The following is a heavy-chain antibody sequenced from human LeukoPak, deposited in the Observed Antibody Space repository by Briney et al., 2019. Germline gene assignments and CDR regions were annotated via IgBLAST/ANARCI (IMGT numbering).Heavy chain of an antibody. CDR2: IYPGDSDT. J-gene: IGHJ3*02. CDR1: GFTFTSSW. CDR3: ARLGSCRGGSCTAFDI. Sequence: GESLKISCKVSGFTFTSSWIGWVRQMPGKGREWMGIIYPGDSDTRYRPSFQGQVTISADKSISTAYLQWSSLKASDTAMYYCARLGSCRGGSCTAFDIWGQGTVVTVSS. D-gene: IGHD2-15*01. V-gene: IGHV5-51*01.